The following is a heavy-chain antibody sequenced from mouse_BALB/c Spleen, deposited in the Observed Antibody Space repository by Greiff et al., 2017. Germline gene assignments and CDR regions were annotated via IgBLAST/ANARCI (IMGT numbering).Heavy chain of an antibody. J-gene: IGHJ2*01. V-gene: IGHV1-14*01. CDR3: ARVCSSYYFDY. Sequence: EVQLQQSGAELVKPGASVKMSCKASGYTFTSYVMHWVKQKPGQGLEWIGYINPYNDGTKYNEKFKGKATLTSDKSSSTAYMELSSLTSEDSAVYYCARVCSSYYFDYWGQGTTLTVSS. CDR1: GYTFTSYV. D-gene: IGHD1-1*01. CDR2: INPYNDGT.